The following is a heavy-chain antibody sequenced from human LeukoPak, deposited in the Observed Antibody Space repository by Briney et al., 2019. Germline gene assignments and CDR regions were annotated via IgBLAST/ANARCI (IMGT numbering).Heavy chain of an antibody. V-gene: IGHV4-59*01. D-gene: IGHD3-22*01. CDR1: GGSISTYY. CDR2: IYTSGST. CDR3: ARDRRYYDTRGSPLGWSDP. J-gene: IGHJ5*02. Sequence: SETLSLNCTVSGGSISTYYWSWIRQPPGKGLEWIGYIYTSGSTNYNPSLKSRVTISVDTSKNQFSLKLTSVTAADTAVYYCARDRRYYDTRGSPLGWSDPWGQGTLVTVSS.